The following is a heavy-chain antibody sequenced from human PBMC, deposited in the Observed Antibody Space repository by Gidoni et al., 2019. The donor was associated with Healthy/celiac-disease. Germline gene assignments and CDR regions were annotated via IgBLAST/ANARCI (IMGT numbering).Heavy chain of an antibody. CDR3: ARGYSGYKPLGYWAYNWFDP. CDR2: IYYSGST. Sequence: QVQLQESGPGLVKPSETLSLTCTVSGGSISSYYWSWIRQPPGKGLEWIGYIYYSGSTNYNPSLKSRVTISVDTSKNQFSLKLSSVTAADTAVYYCARGYSGYKPLGYWAYNWFDPWGQGTLVTVSS. J-gene: IGHJ5*02. V-gene: IGHV4-59*01. D-gene: IGHD5-12*01. CDR1: GGSISSYY.